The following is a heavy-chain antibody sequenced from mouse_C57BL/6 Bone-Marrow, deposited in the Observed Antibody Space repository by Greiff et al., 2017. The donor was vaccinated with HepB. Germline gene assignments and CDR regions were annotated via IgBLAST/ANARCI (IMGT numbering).Heavy chain of an antibody. J-gene: IGHJ4*01. Sequence: EVKLTESGGGLVKPGGSLKLSCAASGFTFSSYAMSWVRQTPEKRLEWVATISDGGSYTYYPDNVKGRFTISRDNAKNNLYLQMSHLKSEDTAMYYCARGSYDYAMDYWGQGTSVTVSS. V-gene: IGHV5-4*03. D-gene: IGHD6-1*01. CDR3: ARGSYDYAMDY. CDR1: GFTFSSYA. CDR2: ISDGGSYT.